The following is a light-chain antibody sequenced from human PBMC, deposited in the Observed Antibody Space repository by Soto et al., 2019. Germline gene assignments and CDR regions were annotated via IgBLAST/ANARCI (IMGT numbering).Light chain of an antibody. J-gene: IGKJ1*01. CDR3: QEYNFYT. Sequence: DIQMTQSPATLSASVGDTVTITCRASQTISFWLAWYQQKPGKAPKLLIYKASTLQPGVPSRFSGSGSGTDFNLTISSLQPEDFVTYYCQEYNFYTFGQGTRVEVK. V-gene: IGKV1-5*03. CDR1: QTISFW. CDR2: KAS.